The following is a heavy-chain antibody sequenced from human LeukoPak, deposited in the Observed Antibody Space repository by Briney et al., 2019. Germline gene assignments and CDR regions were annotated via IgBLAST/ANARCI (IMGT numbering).Heavy chain of an antibody. D-gene: IGHD5-12*01. CDR2: TYYRSKWYN. V-gene: IGHV6-1*01. J-gene: IGHJ4*02. CDR3: AREPAGAGYSGYDPFDY. CDR1: GDSVSSNSAA. Sequence: PSQTLSLTCAISGDSVSSNSAAWNWIRQSPSRGLEWLGMTYYRSKWYNEYAVSVESRITINPDTSNNQFSLQLNSVTPEDTAVYYCAREPAGAGYSGYDPFDYWGQGTLVTVSS.